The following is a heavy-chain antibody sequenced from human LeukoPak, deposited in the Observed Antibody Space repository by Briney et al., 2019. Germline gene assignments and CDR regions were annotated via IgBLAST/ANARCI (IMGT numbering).Heavy chain of an antibody. V-gene: IGHV3-23*01. CDR3: AKTGDSSGFYYGVDY. D-gene: IGHD3-22*01. Sequence: GGSLRLSCVASGFTFSSYAMTWVRQAPGKGLEWVSAISGSGGSTYYADSVKGRFTISRDNSKNTLYVQMNSLRAEDAAVYYCAKTGDSSGFYYGVDYWGQGTLVTVSS. CDR2: ISGSGGST. J-gene: IGHJ4*02. CDR1: GFTFSSYA.